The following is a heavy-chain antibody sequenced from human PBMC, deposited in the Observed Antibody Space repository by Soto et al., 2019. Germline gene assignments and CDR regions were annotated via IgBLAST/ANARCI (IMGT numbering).Heavy chain of an antibody. CDR1: GGSISSSNW. D-gene: IGHD2-15*01. CDR2: IYHSGST. Sequence: SETLSLTCAVSGGSISSSNWWSWVRQPPGKGLEWIGEIYHSGSTNYNPSLKSRVTISVDKSKNQFSLKLSSVTAADTAVYYCARDLGYCSGGSCQDHDSIGYNWFDPWGQGTLVTVSS. V-gene: IGHV4-4*02. CDR3: ARDLGYCSGGSCQDHDSIGYNWFDP. J-gene: IGHJ5*02.